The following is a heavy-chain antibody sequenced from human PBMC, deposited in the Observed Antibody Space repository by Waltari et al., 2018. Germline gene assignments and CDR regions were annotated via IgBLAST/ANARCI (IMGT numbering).Heavy chain of an antibody. V-gene: IGHV3-23*03. Sequence: EVQLVESGGALVQPGGSLRLSCAASGFIFSTYTMSWVRQSPGKGLEWVSSINNGGSGTYYADSVKGRFTISRDNSRNTLYLQMNSRSVEDTAVYYCTNGGYWGQGTLVTVSS. CDR2: INNGGSGT. CDR1: GFIFSTYT. D-gene: IGHD3-16*01. CDR3: TNGGY. J-gene: IGHJ4*02.